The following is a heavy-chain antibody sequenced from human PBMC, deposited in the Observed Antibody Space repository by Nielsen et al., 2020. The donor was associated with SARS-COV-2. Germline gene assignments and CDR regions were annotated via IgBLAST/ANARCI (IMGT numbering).Heavy chain of an antibody. D-gene: IGHD3-10*01. Sequence: LRLSCTVSGASISSGDYYWSWIRQPPGKGLEWITYIYHSGSTYYNPSLKSRVSISVDTSKNQFSLNLSSVTAADTAMYYCARYYVSGMYGMDVWGPGTTVTVSS. J-gene: IGHJ6*02. V-gene: IGHV4-30-4*01. CDR2: IYHSGST. CDR1: GASISSGDYY. CDR3: ARYYVSGMYGMDV.